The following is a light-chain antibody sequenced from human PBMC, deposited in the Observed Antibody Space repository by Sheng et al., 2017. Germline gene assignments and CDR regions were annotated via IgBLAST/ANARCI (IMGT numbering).Light chain of an antibody. Sequence: DIQMTQSPSTLSASVGDRVIITCRASQSISNWLAWYQQKPGKAPNLLIYKASRLESGVPSRFSGSGSGTEFTLTISGLQPDDFATYYCQQYNTYSHTFGQGTKLEIK. CDR3: QQYNTYSHT. V-gene: IGKV1-5*03. J-gene: IGKJ2*01. CDR2: KAS. CDR1: QSISNW.